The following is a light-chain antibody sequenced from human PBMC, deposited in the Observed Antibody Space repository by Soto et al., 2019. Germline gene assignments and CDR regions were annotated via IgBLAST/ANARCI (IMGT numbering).Light chain of an antibody. V-gene: IGKV3-15*01. Sequence: MLMTQSPATLSVSPGERATLSCRASQSVSNNLAWYQQKPGQAPRLLIYDASTRATGIPARFSSSGSGTEFTLTISGLQSEDFAVYYCQQYNNWPPWTFGQGTKVEIK. CDR1: QSVSNN. CDR3: QQYNNWPPWT. CDR2: DAS. J-gene: IGKJ1*01.